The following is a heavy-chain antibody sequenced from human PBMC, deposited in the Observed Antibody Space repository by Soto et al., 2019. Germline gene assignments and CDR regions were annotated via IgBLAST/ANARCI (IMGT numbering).Heavy chain of an antibody. CDR3: EADRGGQLFDY. V-gene: IGHV1-58*01. CDR1: GFTFTSSA. Sequence: GASVKVSCKASGFTFTSSAVQWVRQARGQRLEWIGWIVVGSGNTNYAQKFQERVTITRDMSTSTAYMELSSLRSEDTAVYYCEADRGGQLFDYWGQGTLVTVYS. J-gene: IGHJ4*02. CDR2: IVVGSGNT. D-gene: IGHD3-10*01.